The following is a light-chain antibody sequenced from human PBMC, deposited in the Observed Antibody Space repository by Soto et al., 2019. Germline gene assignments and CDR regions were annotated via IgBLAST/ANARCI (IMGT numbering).Light chain of an antibody. CDR1: QSLSSY. J-gene: IGKJ2*01. Sequence: EIVLTQSPAILSLSPGEGATLSCRASQSLSSYLAWYQQKPGQAPRLLIYDASNRATDIPARFSGSGSGTDFTLTISSLEPEDFAVYYCQQRSNWPRYTFGQGTKLEIK. CDR2: DAS. V-gene: IGKV3-11*01. CDR3: QQRSNWPRYT.